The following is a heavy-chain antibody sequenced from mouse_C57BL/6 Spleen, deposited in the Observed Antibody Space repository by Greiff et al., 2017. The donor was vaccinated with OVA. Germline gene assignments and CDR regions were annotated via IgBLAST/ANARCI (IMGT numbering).Heavy chain of an antibody. CDR1: GYTFTDYE. J-gene: IGHJ2*01. CDR3: TKGLLLPYFDY. Sequence: VQLQQSGAELVRPGASVTLSCKASGYTFTDYEMHWVKQTPVHGLEWIGAIDPETGGTAYNQKFKGKAILTADKSSSTAYMELRSLTSEDSAVYYCTKGLLLPYFDYWGQGTTLTVSS. V-gene: IGHV1-15*01. D-gene: IGHD1-1*01. CDR2: IDPETGGT.